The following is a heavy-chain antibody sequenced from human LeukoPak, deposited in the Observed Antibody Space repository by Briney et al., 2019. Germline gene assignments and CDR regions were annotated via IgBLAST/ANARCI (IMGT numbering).Heavy chain of an antibody. CDR2: IYPADSDT. Sequence: GESLKISCKGSGYSFTNYWIGWVRQMPGKGLEWMGIIYPADSDTRYSPSFQGHATISADKSISTAYLQRTSLKASDSAIYYCARGGSHFEYWGQGTLVTVSS. J-gene: IGHJ4*02. CDR3: ARGGSHFEY. D-gene: IGHD3-16*01. CDR1: GYSFTNYW. V-gene: IGHV5-51*01.